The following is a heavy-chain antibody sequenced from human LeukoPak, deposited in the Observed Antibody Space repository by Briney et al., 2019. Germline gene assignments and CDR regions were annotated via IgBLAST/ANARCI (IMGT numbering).Heavy chain of an antibody. CDR3: ARDSYDSSGYSAEYFQH. V-gene: IGHV4-34*01. Sequence: SETLSLTCAVYGGSISGYYWSWIRQPPGKGLEWIGDISHSGSTNYNPSLKSRVTISVDTSKNQFSLKLSSVTAADTAVYYCARDSYDSSGYSAEYFQHWGQGTLVTVSS. CDR1: GGSISGYY. J-gene: IGHJ1*01. CDR2: ISHSGST. D-gene: IGHD3-22*01.